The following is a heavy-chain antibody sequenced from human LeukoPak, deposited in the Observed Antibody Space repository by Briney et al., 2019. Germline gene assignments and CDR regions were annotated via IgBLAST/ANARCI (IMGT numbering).Heavy chain of an antibody. CDR3: ARGYCSSTSCYGFDY. Sequence: PSQTLSLTCAVSGGSISSGGYSWSWIRQPPGKGLEWIGYTYHSGSTYYNPSLKSRVTISVDRSKNQFSLKLSSVTAADTAVYYCARGYCSSTSCYGFDYWGQGTLVTVSS. D-gene: IGHD2-2*01. J-gene: IGHJ4*02. CDR1: GGSISSGGYS. V-gene: IGHV4-30-2*01. CDR2: TYHSGST.